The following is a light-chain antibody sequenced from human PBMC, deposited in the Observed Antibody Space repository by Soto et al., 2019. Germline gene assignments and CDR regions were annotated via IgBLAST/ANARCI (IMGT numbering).Light chain of an antibody. Sequence: DTQMTQSPSSLSASVGDRVTITCQASQGIAKYLHWYQQKPGKAPKLLIYHASNLQTGVPSRFSGSGLGTDFTLTISSLQPEDIAANFCQQSYNLPLTFGGGTKVEIK. CDR1: QGIAKY. CDR3: QQSYNLPLT. V-gene: IGKV1-33*01. CDR2: HAS. J-gene: IGKJ4*01.